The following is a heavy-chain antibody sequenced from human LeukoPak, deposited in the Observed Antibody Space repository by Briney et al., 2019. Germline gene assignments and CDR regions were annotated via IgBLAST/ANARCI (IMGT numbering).Heavy chain of an antibody. J-gene: IGHJ4*02. CDR2: ISYDGSNK. V-gene: IGHV3-30-3*01. CDR1: GFTFSSYA. CDR3: ADGGYRAY. Sequence: GGSLRLSCAASGFTFSSYAMHWVRQAPGKGLEWVAVISYDGSNKYYADSVKGRFTISRDNSKNTLYLQMNSLRAEDTAVYYCADGGYRAYWGQGTLVTVSS. D-gene: IGHD3-16*01.